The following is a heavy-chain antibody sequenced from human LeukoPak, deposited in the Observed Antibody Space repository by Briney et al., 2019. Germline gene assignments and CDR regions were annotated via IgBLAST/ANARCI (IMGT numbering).Heavy chain of an antibody. CDR3: ARDRVYYDFWSGYYSPDAFDI. D-gene: IGHD3-3*01. J-gene: IGHJ3*02. CDR1: GFTFSASA. CDR2: INSRSNYI. V-gene: IGHV3-21*04. Sequence: GVLRLSCAASGFTFSASAMDWVRQAPNKGLEWVSSINSRSNYIYYADSVKGRFTISRDNAKNSLYLQMNSLRVEDTAVYYCARDRVYYDFWSGYYSPDAFDIWGQGTMVTVSS.